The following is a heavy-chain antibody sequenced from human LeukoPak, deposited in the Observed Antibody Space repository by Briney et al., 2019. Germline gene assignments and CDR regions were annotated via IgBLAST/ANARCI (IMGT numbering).Heavy chain of an antibody. CDR3: ARRGYCSSTSCYVFDY. CDR2: VYYSGST. Sequence: SETLSLTCTVSGGSISSYHWSWIRQPPGKGLEWIGYVYYSGSTNYDPSLKSRVTISVDTSKNQFSLKLSSVTAADTAVYYCARRGYCSSTSCYVFDYWGQGTLVTVSS. D-gene: IGHD2-2*01. J-gene: IGHJ4*02. V-gene: IGHV4-59*08. CDR1: GGSISSYH.